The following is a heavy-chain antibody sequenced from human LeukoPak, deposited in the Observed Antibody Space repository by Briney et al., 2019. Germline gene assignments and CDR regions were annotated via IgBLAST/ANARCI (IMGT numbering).Heavy chain of an antibody. J-gene: IGHJ4*02. CDR2: ISYDGSNK. V-gene: IGHV3-30*03. CDR3: ARGKYFDD. CDR1: GFTFSSYG. Sequence: GGSLRLSCAASGFTFSSYGMHWVRQAPGKGLEWVAVISYDGSNKYYADSVKGRFTISRDNSKNTLYLQMDGLRVEDTAVYYCARGKYFDDWGQGTLVTVSS. D-gene: IGHD2/OR15-2a*01.